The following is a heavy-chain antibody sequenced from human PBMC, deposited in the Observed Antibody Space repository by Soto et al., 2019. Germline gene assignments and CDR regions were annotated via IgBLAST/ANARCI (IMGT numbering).Heavy chain of an antibody. V-gene: IGHV3-74*01. CDR2: INGDGSTT. J-gene: IGHJ4*02. CDR1: GFTFSSHW. CDR3: PRSSSPYAY. D-gene: IGHD6-6*01. Sequence: EVQLVESGGGLVQPGGSLRLSCAASGFTFSSHWMHWVRQVPGEGLVWVSRINGDGSTTSYADSVKGRFTISRDNAKNTLYLQMNSLRVEDTAVYYCPRSSSPYAYWGQGTLVTVSS.